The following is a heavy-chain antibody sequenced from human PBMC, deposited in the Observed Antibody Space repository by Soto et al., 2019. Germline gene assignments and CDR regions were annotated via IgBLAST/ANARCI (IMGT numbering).Heavy chain of an antibody. V-gene: IGHV4-30-4*01. D-gene: IGHD5-18*01. CDR1: GGSINSGDYY. CDR2: IYSSGSP. J-gene: IGHJ4*02. CDR3: ARDGIQLWSVDY. Sequence: TLSITCTVSGGSINSGDYYWSWIRQPPGKGLEGIGYIYSSGSPYYNPSLKSRVTISVDTSKNQFSLKLSSVTAADTAVYYCARDGIQLWSVDYWGQGTLVTVSS.